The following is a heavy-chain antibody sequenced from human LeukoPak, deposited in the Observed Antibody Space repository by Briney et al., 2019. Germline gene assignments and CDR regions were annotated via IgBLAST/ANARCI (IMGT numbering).Heavy chain of an antibody. Sequence: GGSLRLSCAASGFTVSSNYMSWVRQAPGKGLEWVSVIYSGGSTYYADSVKGRFTISRDNSKNTLYLQMNSLRAEDTAVYYCVRAVPAAVLGAFDIWGQGSMVTVSS. CDR2: IYSGGST. CDR3: VRAVPAAVLGAFDI. CDR1: GFTVSSNY. J-gene: IGHJ3*02. V-gene: IGHV3-66*01. D-gene: IGHD2-2*02.